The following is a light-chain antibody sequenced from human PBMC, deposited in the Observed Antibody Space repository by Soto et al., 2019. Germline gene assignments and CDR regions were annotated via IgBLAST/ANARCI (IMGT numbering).Light chain of an antibody. V-gene: IGKV1-5*03. CDR1: QSISSW. CDR3: QQSDNYPVT. CDR2: KAS. Sequence: DIQMTQSPSTLSASVGDRVIITCRASQSISSWLAWYQQRPGKAPNLLIYKASSLESGVPSRFGRSGSGTDFPLTISSLQPDDSATYYCQQSDNYPVTFGQGTKVEIK. J-gene: IGKJ2*01.